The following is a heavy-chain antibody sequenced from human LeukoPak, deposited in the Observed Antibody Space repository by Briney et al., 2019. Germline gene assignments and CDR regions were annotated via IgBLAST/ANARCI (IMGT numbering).Heavy chain of an antibody. CDR1: GGSISSGGYY. Sequence: SQTLSFTCTVSGGSISSGGYYWSWIRQPPGKGLEWIGYIYHSGSTYYNPSLKSRVTISVDRSKNQFSLKLSSVTAADTAVYYCARDWGTGDFWSGYYGYWGQGTLVTVSS. D-gene: IGHD3-3*01. J-gene: IGHJ4*02. V-gene: IGHV4-30-2*01. CDR3: ARDWGTGDFWSGYYGY. CDR2: IYHSGST.